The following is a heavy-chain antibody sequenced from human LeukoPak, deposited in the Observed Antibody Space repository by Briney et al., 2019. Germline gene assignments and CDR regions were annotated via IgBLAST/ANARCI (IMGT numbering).Heavy chain of an antibody. CDR3: ASGRRESGSGLRGSAFDI. V-gene: IGHV4-38-2*02. CDR2: IYHSGST. D-gene: IGHD3-10*01. CDR1: GYSISSGYY. J-gene: IGHJ3*02. Sequence: PSETLSLTCTVSGYSISSGYYWGWIRQPPGKGLEWIGSIYHSGSTYYNPSLKSRVTISVDTSKNQFSLKLSSVTAADTAVYYCASGRRESGSGLRGSAFDIWGQGTMVTVSS.